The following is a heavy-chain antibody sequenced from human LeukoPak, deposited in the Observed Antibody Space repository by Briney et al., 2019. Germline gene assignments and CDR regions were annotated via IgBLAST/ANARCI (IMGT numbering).Heavy chain of an antibody. J-gene: IGHJ4*02. CDR1: GGSISSSNW. CDR2: IYHSGST. CDR3: ASWDYGGNLPFDY. V-gene: IGHV4-4*02. D-gene: IGHD4-23*01. Sequence: SETLSLTCAVSGGSISSSNWWSWVRQPPGKGLEWIGEIYHSGSTNYNPSLKSRVTISVDTSKNQFSLKLSSVTAADTAVYYCASWDYGGNLPFDYWGQGTLVTVSS.